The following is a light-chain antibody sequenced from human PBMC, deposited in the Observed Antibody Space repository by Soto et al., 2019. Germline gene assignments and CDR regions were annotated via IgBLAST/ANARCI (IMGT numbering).Light chain of an antibody. CDR2: GAS. CDR3: QQFDSSPWT. V-gene: IGKV3-20*01. CDR1: QSISNTY. J-gene: IGKJ1*01. Sequence: EIMLTQSPGTLSLSPGERATLSCRASQSISNTYLVWYQQKPGQAPRLLIYGASSRASGIPDRFSGSGSGTDFTLTINRLEPEDFALYYCQQFDSSPWTFGQGTKVEIK.